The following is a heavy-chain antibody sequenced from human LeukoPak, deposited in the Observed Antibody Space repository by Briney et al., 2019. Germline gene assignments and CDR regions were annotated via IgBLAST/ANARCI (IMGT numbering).Heavy chain of an antibody. CDR2: IYHSGST. Sequence: PSETLSLTCTVSGGSISSYYWSWIRQPPGKGLEWIGYIYHSGSTNYNPSLKSRVTISVDTSKNQFSLKLSSVTAADTAVYYCARVEGDTMVRGVIITPPWFDPWGQGTLVTVSS. CDR3: ARVEGDTMVRGVIITPPWFDP. D-gene: IGHD3-10*01. V-gene: IGHV4-59*01. J-gene: IGHJ5*02. CDR1: GGSISSYY.